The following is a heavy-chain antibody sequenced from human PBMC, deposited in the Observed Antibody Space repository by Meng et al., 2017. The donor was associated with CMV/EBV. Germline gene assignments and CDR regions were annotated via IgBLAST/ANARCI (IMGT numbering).Heavy chain of an antibody. D-gene: IGHD2-2*01. Sequence: GESLKISCAASGFRFDDYGMSWVRQAPGKGLEWVSNINWNGGSIGYAKSVKGRFTISRDNAKNSLYLQMNSLRAEDTAVYYCARGAIVVVPAPPQYYYYGMDVWGQGTTVTVSS. CDR2: INWNGGSI. CDR1: GFRFDDYG. V-gene: IGHV3-20*04. J-gene: IGHJ6*02. CDR3: ARGAIVVVPAPPQYYYYGMDV.